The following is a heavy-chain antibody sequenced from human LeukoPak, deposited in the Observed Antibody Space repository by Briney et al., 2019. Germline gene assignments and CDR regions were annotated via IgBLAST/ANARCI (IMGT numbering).Heavy chain of an antibody. CDR1: GGSFSAYY. V-gene: IGHV4-34*01. CDR3: ARDRALWFGELLSPNYYFDY. J-gene: IGHJ4*02. D-gene: IGHD3-10*01. Sequence: SETLSLTCAVYGGSFSAYYWSWVRQSPEKGLEWIGQIDHSGITDYNPSLKSRVTISVDTSKNQFSLKLSSVTAADTAVYYCARDRALWFGELLSPNYYFDYWGQGTLVTVSS. CDR2: IDHSGIT.